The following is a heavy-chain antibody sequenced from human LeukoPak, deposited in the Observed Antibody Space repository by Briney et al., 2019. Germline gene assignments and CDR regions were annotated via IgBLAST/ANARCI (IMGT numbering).Heavy chain of an antibody. Sequence: SVKVSCKASGGTFSSYAISWVRQAPGQGLEWMGGIIPIFGTANYAQKFQGRVTIIADKSTSTAYMELSSLRSEDTAVYYCARGRVSSGYCDYWGQGTLVTVSS. J-gene: IGHJ4*02. V-gene: IGHV1-69*06. CDR3: ARGRVSSGYCDY. CDR1: GGTFSSYA. CDR2: IIPIFGTA. D-gene: IGHD3-22*01.